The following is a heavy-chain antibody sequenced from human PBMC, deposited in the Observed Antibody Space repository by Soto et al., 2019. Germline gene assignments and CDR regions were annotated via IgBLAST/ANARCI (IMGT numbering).Heavy chain of an antibody. V-gene: IGHV3-23*01. Sequence: EVQLLESGGTLVQPGGSLRVSCEASGFTFTSYAMTWVRQAPGKGLEWVSGISPSGDSAYYADSVKGRFTMSRDNSRNTVFLQMNSLRPEDTAVYYCARGRGYCGGGNCPRGRWFDPWGQGTLVTVSS. CDR1: GFTFTSYA. CDR2: ISPSGDSA. CDR3: ARGRGYCGGGNCPRGRWFDP. D-gene: IGHD2-15*01. J-gene: IGHJ5*02.